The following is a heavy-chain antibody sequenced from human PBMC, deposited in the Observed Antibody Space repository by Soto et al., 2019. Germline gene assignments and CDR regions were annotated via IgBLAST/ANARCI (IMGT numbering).Heavy chain of an antibody. CDR2: ISYDGSNK. J-gene: IGHJ3*02. CDR3: AKDDDFWSGYYRGHHAFDI. CDR1: GFTFSSYG. V-gene: IGHV3-30*18. Sequence: ESGGGVVQPGRSLRLSCAASGFTFSSYGMHWVRQAPGKGLEWVAVISYDGSNKYYADSVKGRFTISRDNSKNTLYLQMNSLSAEDTAVYYCAKDDDFWSGYYRGHHAFDIWGQGTMVTVSS. D-gene: IGHD3-3*01.